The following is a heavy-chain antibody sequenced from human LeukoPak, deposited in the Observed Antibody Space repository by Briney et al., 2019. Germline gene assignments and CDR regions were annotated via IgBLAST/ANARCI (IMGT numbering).Heavy chain of an antibody. Sequence: ASVKVSCKASGTTFRSYAINWVRQAPGQGREWMGWISAYNGNTNYAQKLQGRVTMTTDTSTSTAYMELRSLRSDDTAVYYCARDTFRGAGTRGWFDPWGQGTLVTVSS. V-gene: IGHV1-18*01. CDR2: ISAYNGNT. CDR1: GTTFRSYA. J-gene: IGHJ5*02. CDR3: ARDTFRGAGTRGWFDP. D-gene: IGHD6-19*01.